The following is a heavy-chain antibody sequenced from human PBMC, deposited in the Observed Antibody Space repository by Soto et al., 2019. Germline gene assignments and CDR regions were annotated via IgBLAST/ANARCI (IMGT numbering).Heavy chain of an antibody. CDR2: ISYDGSNK. CDR1: GFTFTDYG. J-gene: IGHJ6*02. D-gene: IGHD3-22*01. V-gene: IGHV3-30*18. Sequence: QVHLVESGGGVVQPGTSLRLSCAASGFTFTDYGMHWVRQAPGKGLEWVAVISYDGSNKYYADSVKGRFTISRDNSKSTLYLQMNSRRAEDTAVYHCAKDSGATLGVVALWGQGTTVTVSS. CDR3: AKDSGATLGVVAL.